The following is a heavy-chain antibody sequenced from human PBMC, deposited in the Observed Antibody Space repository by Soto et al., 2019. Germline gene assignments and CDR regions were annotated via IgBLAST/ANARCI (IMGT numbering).Heavy chain of an antibody. CDR3: EPEAPGPRPGDSDY. J-gene: IGHJ4*02. CDR2: IYSDGST. CDR1: GFTVSNNY. V-gene: IGHV3-53*01. Sequence: GGSLRLSCAVSGFTVSNNYMNWVRQAPGKGLEWVSVIYSDGSTYYADSVKGRFTISRDNSKNTVFLQMNTLRAEDTAVYYCEPEAPGPRPGDSDYWGQGTLVTVSS. D-gene: IGHD3-10*01.